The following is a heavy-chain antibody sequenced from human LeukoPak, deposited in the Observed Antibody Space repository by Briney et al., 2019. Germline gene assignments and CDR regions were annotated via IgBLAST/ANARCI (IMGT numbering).Heavy chain of an antibody. J-gene: IGHJ4*02. D-gene: IGHD3-3*01. CDR1: GYTFTGYY. V-gene: IGHV1-2*02. CDR2: INPNSGGT. CDR3: ARGRVINDFWSGYYSDY. Sequence: GASVKLSCKASGYTFTGYYMHWVRQAPGQGLEWMGWINPNSGGTNYAQKFQGRVTMTRDTSISTAYMELSRLRSDDTAVYYCARGRVINDFWSGYYSDYWGQGTLVTVSS.